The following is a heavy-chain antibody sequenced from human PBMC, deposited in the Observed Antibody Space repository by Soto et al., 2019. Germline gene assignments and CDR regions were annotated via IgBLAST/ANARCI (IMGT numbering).Heavy chain of an antibody. CDR1: GYPVTAYY. CDR3: GRGGGVGVAGSAAFDM. CDR2: NNPATGAA. D-gene: IGHD3-3*01. J-gene: IGHJ3*02. V-gene: IGHV1-2*02. Sequence: QLHLVQSGAVVKKPGASVTVSCSASGYPVTAYYMHWVRQAPGRGLEWMGGNNPATGAAKYTQTFQGRATLTREPSRSKCFMEWRGLQFGDTALFFLGRGGGVGVAGSAAFDMWGQGTLVTVSS.